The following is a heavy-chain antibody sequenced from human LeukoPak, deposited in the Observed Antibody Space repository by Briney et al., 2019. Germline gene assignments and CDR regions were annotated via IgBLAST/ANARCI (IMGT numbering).Heavy chain of an antibody. D-gene: IGHD3-10*01. J-gene: IGHJ4*02. CDR1: GFTLSNYG. V-gene: IGHV3-23*01. CDR2: ISDRGGRT. Sequence: GGYLRLSCAVSGFTLSNYGMSWVRQAPGKGLEWVAGISDRGGRTNYADSVKGRFTVSRENSKNTLYLQMNSLRAEDTAVYFCAKRGVVIRVILVGFHKEAYYFDSWGQGALVTVAS. CDR3: AKRGVVIRVILVGFHKEAYYFDS.